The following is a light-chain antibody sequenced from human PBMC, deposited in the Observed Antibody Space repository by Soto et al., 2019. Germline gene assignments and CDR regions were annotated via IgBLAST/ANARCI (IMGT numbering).Light chain of an antibody. CDR2: DVS. Sequence: QSALTQPASVSGSPGQSITISCIGTSSDVGGYNYVSWYQQHPGKAPKLMIYDVSNRPSGVSNRFSGSKSGNTASLTISGLQAEDEAEYYCSSYTSSSRVFGGGTKLTVL. CDR1: SSDVGGYNY. CDR3: SSYTSSSRV. V-gene: IGLV2-14*01. J-gene: IGLJ2*01.